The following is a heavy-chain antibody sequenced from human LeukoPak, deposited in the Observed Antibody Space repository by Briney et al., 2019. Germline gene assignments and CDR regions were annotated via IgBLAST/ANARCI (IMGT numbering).Heavy chain of an antibody. D-gene: IGHD3-3*01. CDR1: GFAFSDYY. J-gene: IGHJ2*01. CDR2: ISISGSDT. V-gene: IGHV3-11*01. CDR3: ARYDFILISYFDL. Sequence: GGSLRLSCAASGFAFSDYYMSWIRQAPGKGLDWLSYISISGSDTFYADSVSGRFTISRDNAKNSLFLQMNSLRAEDTAVYHCARYDFILISYFDLWGRGALVTVSS.